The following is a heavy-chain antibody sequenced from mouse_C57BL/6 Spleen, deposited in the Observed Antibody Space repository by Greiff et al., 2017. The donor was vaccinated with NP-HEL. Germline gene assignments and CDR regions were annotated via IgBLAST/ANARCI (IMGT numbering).Heavy chain of an antibody. CDR1: GYAFSSSW. V-gene: IGHV1-82*01. CDR3: ARWLLPLDY. J-gene: IGHJ2*01. CDR2: IYPGDGDT. D-gene: IGHD2-3*01. Sequence: VQLQQSGPELVKPGASVKISCKASGYAFSSSWMNWVKQRPGKGLEWIGRIYPGDGDTNYNGKFKGKATLTADKSSSTAYMQLSSLTSEDSVVYFCARWLLPLDYWGQGTTLTVSS.